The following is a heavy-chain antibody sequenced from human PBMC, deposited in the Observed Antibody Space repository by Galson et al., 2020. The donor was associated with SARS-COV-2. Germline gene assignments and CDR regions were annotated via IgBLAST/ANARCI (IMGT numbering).Heavy chain of an antibody. Sequence: ASVKVSCKASGGTFSSYAISWVRQAPGQGLEWMGRIIPILGIANYAQKFQGRVTITADKSTSTAYMELSSLRSEDTAVYYCAREGFVLSLLGSNYYYYYGMDVWGQGTTVTVSS. CDR3: AREGFVLSLLGSNYYYYYGMDV. J-gene: IGHJ6*02. D-gene: IGHD2-15*01. V-gene: IGHV1-69*04. CDR1: GGTFSSYA. CDR2: IIPILGIA.